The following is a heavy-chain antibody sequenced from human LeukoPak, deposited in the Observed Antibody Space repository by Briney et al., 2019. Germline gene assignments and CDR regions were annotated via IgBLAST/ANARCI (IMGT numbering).Heavy chain of an antibody. CDR1: GGSISSSSYY. D-gene: IGHD2-15*01. CDR2: IYYSGST. V-gene: IGHV4-39*01. Sequence: PSETLSLTCTVTGGSISSSSYYLGWIRQPPGKRLEWIGSIYYSGSTYYNPSLKSRVTISVDTSKNQFSLKLNSVTAADTAVYYCARVPVVVAATLFDYWGQGTLVTVSS. J-gene: IGHJ4*02. CDR3: ARVPVVVAATLFDY.